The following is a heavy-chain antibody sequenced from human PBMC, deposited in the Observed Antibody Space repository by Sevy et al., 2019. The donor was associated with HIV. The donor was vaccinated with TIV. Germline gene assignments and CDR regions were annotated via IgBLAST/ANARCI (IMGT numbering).Heavy chain of an antibody. V-gene: IGHV1-24*01. CDR2: FDPEDGER. Sequence: ASVEVSCKVSGYTLNQLSMHWVRQAPGKGLEWMGSFDPEDGERFYAQKFQGRVTMTEDTSTDTAYMELSSLRSEDTAVYYCATTKDYYESSGCPFDYWGQGTLVTVSS. CDR3: ATTKDYYESSGCPFDY. CDR1: GYTLNQLS. J-gene: IGHJ4*02. D-gene: IGHD3-22*01.